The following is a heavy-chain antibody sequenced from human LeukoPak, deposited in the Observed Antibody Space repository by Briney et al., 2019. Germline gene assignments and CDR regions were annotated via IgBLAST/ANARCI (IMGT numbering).Heavy chain of an antibody. CDR1: GFTFSSYA. CDR3: AKYSRGYTVTAPIDY. J-gene: IGHJ4*02. V-gene: IGHV3-23*01. D-gene: IGHD4-17*01. CDR2: ISGSGGST. Sequence: GGSLRLSCAASGFTFSSYAMSWVRQAPGRGLECGSAISGSGGSTYYADSVKGRFTISRDNSKNTLYLQMNSLRAEDTAVYYCAKYSRGYTVTAPIDYWGQGTLVTVSS.